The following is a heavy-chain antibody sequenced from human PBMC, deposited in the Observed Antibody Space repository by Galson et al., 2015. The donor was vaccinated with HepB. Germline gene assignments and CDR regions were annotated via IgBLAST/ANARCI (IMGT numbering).Heavy chain of an antibody. J-gene: IGHJ6*02. Sequence: ETLSLTCAVYGGSFSGYYWSWIRQPPGKGLEWIGEINHSGSTNYNPSLKSRVTISVDTSKNQFSLKLSSVTAADTAVYYCARGGPRQGLRFLEWLSGLYGMDVWGQGTTVTVSS. V-gene: IGHV4-34*01. CDR1: GGSFSGYY. D-gene: IGHD3-3*01. CDR3: ARGGPRQGLRFLEWLSGLYGMDV. CDR2: INHSGST.